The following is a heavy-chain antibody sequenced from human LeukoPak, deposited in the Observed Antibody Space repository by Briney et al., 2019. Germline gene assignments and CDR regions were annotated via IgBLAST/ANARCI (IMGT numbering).Heavy chain of an antibody. CDR2: ISYDGSNK. CDR3: ARDPKASFYYFDY. Sequence: PGGSLRLSCAVSGFTFSSYAMHWVRQAPGKGLEWVAVISYDGSNKYYADSVKGRFTISRDNSKNTLYLQMNSLRAEDTAVYYCARDPKASFYYFDYWGQGTLVTVSS. CDR1: GFTFSSYA. J-gene: IGHJ4*02. V-gene: IGHV3-30-3*01.